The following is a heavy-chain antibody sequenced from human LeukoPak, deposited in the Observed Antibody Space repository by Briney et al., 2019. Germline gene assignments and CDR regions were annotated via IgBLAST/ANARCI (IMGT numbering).Heavy chain of an antibody. D-gene: IGHD3-10*01. CDR2: IIPILGIA. CDR1: GGTFSSYA. V-gene: IGHV1-69*04. Sequence: ASVKVSCKASGGTFSSYAISWVRQAPGQGLEWMGRIIPILGIANYAQKFQGRVTITADKSTSTAYMELSSLRSEDTAVYYCARDLAYGSGKVIHALDIWGQGTMVTVSS. CDR3: ARDLAYGSGKVIHALDI. J-gene: IGHJ3*02.